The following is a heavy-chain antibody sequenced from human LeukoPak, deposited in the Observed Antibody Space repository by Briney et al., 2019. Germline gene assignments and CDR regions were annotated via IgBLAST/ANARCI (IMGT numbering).Heavy chain of an antibody. J-gene: IGHJ4*02. CDR3: ARDDNWGFDY. CDR2: TRGSGSGM. Sequence: PGGSLRLSCAASGFTFDDYGMSWVRQAPGKGLEWVANTRGSGSGMGSGNYYAVSVKGRFTISRDDAKNSLYLQMNSLRAEDTAFYYCARDDNWGFDYWGQGALVTVSS. V-gene: IGHV3-20*04. D-gene: IGHD7-27*01. CDR1: GFTFDDYG.